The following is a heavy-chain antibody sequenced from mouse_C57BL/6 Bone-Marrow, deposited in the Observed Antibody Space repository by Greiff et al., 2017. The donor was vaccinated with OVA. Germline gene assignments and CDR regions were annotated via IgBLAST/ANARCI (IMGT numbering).Heavy chain of an antibody. D-gene: IGHD2-10*01. CDR1: GFSLTSYG. CDR3: ASSYFKGFAY. Sequence: VHLVESGPGLVQPSQSLSITCTVSGFSLTSYGVHWVRQSPGKGLEWLGVIWSGGSTDYNAAFISRLSISKDNSKSQVFFKMNSLQADDTAIYYCASSYFKGFAYWGQGTLVTVSA. V-gene: IGHV2-2*01. CDR2: IWSGGST. J-gene: IGHJ3*01.